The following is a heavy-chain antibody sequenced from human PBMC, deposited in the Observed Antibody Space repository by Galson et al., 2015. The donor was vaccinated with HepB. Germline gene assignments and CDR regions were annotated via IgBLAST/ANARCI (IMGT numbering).Heavy chain of an antibody. CDR1: GGSISSDY. CDR3: TRVLSAGRSFDP. J-gene: IGHJ5*02. CDR2: IYYSGST. D-gene: IGHD3-3*01. Sequence: TLSLTCTVSGGSISSDYWSWIRQPPGKGLEWIGDIYYSGSTNYNPSLKSRVTISVDTSKNQFSLKLSSVTAADTAVYYCTRVLSAGRSFDPWGQGTLVTVSS. V-gene: IGHV4-59*01.